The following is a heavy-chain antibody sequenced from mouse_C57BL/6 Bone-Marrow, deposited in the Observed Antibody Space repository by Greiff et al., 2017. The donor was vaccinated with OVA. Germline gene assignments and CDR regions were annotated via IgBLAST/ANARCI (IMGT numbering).Heavy chain of an antibody. J-gene: IGHJ2*01. CDR3: AGITTVVARRYFDY. Sequence: VQLQQSGPELVKPGASVKISCKASGYAFSSSWMNWVKQRPGKGLEWIGRIYPGDGDTNYNGKFKGKATLTADKSSSTAYMQLSNLTSEDSAVYFCAGITTVVARRYFDYWGQGTTLTVSS. D-gene: IGHD1-1*01. CDR2: IYPGDGDT. V-gene: IGHV1-82*01. CDR1: GYAFSSSW.